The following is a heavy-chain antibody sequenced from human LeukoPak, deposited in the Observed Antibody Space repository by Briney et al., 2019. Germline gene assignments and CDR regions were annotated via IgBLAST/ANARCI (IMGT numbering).Heavy chain of an antibody. V-gene: IGHV3-23*01. J-gene: IGHJ4*02. CDR1: GFTFSSHA. D-gene: IGHD3-22*01. CDR2: ISGSGGST. CDR3: AKGGRGGYYDSSGYPYYFDY. Sequence: PGGSLRLSCAASGFTFSSHAMSWVRQAPGKGLEWVSAISGSGGSTYYADSVKGRFTISRDNSKNTLYLQMNSLRAEDTAVYYCAKGGRGGYYDSSGYPYYFDYWGQGTLVTVSS.